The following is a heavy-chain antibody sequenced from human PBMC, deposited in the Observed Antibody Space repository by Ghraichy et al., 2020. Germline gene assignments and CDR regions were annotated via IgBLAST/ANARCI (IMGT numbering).Heavy chain of an antibody. D-gene: IGHD2-8*01. CDR2: IYTGGST. Sequence: GGSLRLSCAASGFTVSSNYMSWVRQAPGKGLEWVSVIYTGGSTYYADSVKGRFTISRDTSENTLFLQMNSLRADDTAMYYCARAIDTYYTSSNGEHSWSGHIDLWGRGTLVTVSS. CDR3: ARAIDTYYTSSNGEHSWSGHIDL. V-gene: IGHV3-53*01. CDR1: GFTVSSNY. J-gene: IGHJ2*01.